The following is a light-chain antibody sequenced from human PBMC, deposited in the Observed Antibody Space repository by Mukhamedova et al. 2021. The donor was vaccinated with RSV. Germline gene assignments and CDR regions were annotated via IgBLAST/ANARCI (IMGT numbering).Light chain of an antibody. V-gene: IGKV1-39*01. CDR3: LQSYSTPRT. Sequence: WYQRRVHGKAPRLLIYHASTLEGGVPSRFSASVSGTDFTLTISSLQPEDFANYYCLQSYSTPRTFGQGTKVEI. J-gene: IGKJ1*01. CDR2: HAS.